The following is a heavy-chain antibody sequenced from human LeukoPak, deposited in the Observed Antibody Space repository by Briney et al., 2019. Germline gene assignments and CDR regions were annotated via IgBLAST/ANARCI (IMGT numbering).Heavy chain of an antibody. CDR1: GYTFTGYY. CDR3: AREGIAAAGTPTLGY. J-gene: IGHJ4*02. CDR2: INPNSGGT. Sequence: GASVKVSCKASGYTFTGYYMHWVRQAPGQGLERMGWINPNSGGTNYAQKFQGRVTMTRDTSISTAYMELSRLRSDDTAVYYCAREGIAAAGTPTLGYWGQGTLVTVSS. V-gene: IGHV1-2*02. D-gene: IGHD6-13*01.